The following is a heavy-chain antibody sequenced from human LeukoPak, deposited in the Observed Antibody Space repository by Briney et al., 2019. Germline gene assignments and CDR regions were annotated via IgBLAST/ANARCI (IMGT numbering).Heavy chain of an antibody. D-gene: IGHD2-2*02. CDR2: IRYDGSNK. V-gene: IGHV3-30*02. J-gene: IGHJ4*02. CDR1: GFTFSSYG. CDR3: AGRYCRSTSCYSDY. Sequence: PGGSLRLSCAASGFTFSSYGMHWVRQAPGKGLEWVAFIRYDGSNKYYADSVKGRFTISRDNSKNTLYLQMNSLRAEDTAVYYCAGRYCRSTSCYSDYWGQGTLVTVSS.